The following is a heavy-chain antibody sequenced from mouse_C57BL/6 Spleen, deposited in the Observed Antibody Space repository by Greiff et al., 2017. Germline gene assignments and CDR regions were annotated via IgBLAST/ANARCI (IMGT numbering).Heavy chain of an antibody. CDR1: GYTFTSYW. Sequence: VQLQQPGAELVRPVSSVKLSCKASGYTFTSYWMDWVKQRPGQGLEWIGNIYPSDSETHYNQKFKDKATLTVDKSSSTAYMQLSSLTSEDSAVYYCARSDGNYFDYWGQGTTLTVSS. CDR2: IYPSDSET. CDR3: ARSDGNYFDY. V-gene: IGHV1-61*01. J-gene: IGHJ2*01.